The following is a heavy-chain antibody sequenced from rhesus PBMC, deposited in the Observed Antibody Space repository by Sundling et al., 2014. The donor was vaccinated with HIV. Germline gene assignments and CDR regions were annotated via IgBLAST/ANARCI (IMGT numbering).Heavy chain of an antibody. Sequence: QVQLQESGPGLVKPSETLSLTCVVSGGSINGYYWNWIRQPPGKGLEWIGYIGGSGGNAYYSPALKGRVTFSTDTSKNQLSLKLTSVTAADTAVYYCARVTGTRLKYYFDYWGQGLLVTVSS. V-gene: IGHV4-165*01. D-gene: IGHD1-26*01. CDR1: GGSINGYY. CDR2: IGGSGGNA. J-gene: IGHJ4*01. CDR3: ARVTGTRLKYYFDY.